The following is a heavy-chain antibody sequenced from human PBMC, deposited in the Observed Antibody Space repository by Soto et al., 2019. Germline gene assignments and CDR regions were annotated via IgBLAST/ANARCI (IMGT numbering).Heavy chain of an antibody. Sequence: ETLSLTCTVSGGSISSYYWSWIRQPPGKGLEWIGYIYYSGSTNYNPSLKSRVTISVDTSKNQFSLKLSSVTAADTAVYYCARGLYCSGGSCYPNLFDYWGQGTLVTVSS. J-gene: IGHJ4*02. V-gene: IGHV4-59*01. D-gene: IGHD2-15*01. CDR1: GGSISSYY. CDR2: IYYSGST. CDR3: ARGLYCSGGSCYPNLFDY.